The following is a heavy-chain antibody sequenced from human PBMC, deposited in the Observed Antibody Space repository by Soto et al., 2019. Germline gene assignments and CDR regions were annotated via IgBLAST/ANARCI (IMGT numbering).Heavy chain of an antibody. J-gene: IGHJ4*02. Sequence: PSETLSLTCTVSGGSISSYYWSWIRQPPGKGLEWIGYIYYSGSTNYNPSLKSRVTISVDTSKNQFSLKLSSVTAADTAVYYCARDRTLGRFDYWGQGTLVTVSS. CDR1: GGSISSYY. D-gene: IGHD7-27*01. V-gene: IGHV4-59*01. CDR3: ARDRTLGRFDY. CDR2: IYYSGST.